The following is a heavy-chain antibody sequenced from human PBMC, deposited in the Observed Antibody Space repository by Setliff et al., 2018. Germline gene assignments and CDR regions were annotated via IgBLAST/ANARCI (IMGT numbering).Heavy chain of an antibody. CDR3: ARWRVRDSGYYPRLSYMDV. CDR1: GSSFSSYS. D-gene: IGHD3-22*01. V-gene: IGHV4-59*08. J-gene: IGHJ6*03. Sequence: PSETLSLPCTVSGSSFSSYSWSWIRQPPGKGLEWIGYKYYSGSTNSNPSLKSRVTISVDTSKNQFSLKLSSVTAADTAVYYCARWRVRDSGYYPRLSYMDVWGKGTTVTV. CDR2: KYYSGST.